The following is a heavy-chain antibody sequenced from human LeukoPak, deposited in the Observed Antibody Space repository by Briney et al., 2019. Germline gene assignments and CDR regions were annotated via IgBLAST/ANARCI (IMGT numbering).Heavy chain of an antibody. D-gene: IGHD2/OR15-2a*01. CDR2: IIPIFGTA. CDR3: ARDALSERAVDY. Sequence: ASEKVSCKDSGGTFSSYAISWVRQAPGQGLEWMGGIIPIFGTANYAQKFQGRVTITTDESTSTAYMELSSLRSEDTAVYYCARDALSERAVDYWGQGTLVTVSS. CDR1: GGTFSSYA. J-gene: IGHJ4*02. V-gene: IGHV1-69*05.